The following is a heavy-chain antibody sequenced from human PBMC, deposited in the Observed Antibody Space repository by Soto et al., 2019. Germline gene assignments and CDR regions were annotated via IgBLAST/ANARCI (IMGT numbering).Heavy chain of an antibody. J-gene: IGHJ4*02. CDR2: ISVSGGNT. CDR3: AKWNGGFDY. V-gene: IGHV3-23*01. CDR1: GFTFSSYA. D-gene: IGHD3-16*01. Sequence: PGGSLRLSCAASGFTFSSYAMTWVRQAPGKGLEWVSAISVSGGNTYYADSVKGRFTISRDNSKNTLYLQMNSLRAEDTAVYYSAKWNGGFDYWGQGTLVTVSS.